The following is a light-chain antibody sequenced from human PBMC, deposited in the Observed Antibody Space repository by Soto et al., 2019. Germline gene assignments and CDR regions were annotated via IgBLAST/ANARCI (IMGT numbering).Light chain of an antibody. J-gene: IGKJ1*01. Sequence: DIQMTQSPSSLSASVGDRVTITCRASQGIGNYLAWYQLRPGKVPRFLIYAASTLQSGVPSRFSGSGSGTEFTLTISSLQPEDVATYYCQQSYRFPKTFGRGTKVEVK. CDR2: AAS. V-gene: IGKV1-27*01. CDR3: QQSYRFPKT. CDR1: QGIGNY.